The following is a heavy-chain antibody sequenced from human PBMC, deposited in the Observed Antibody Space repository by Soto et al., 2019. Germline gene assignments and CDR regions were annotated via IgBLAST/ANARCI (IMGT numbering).Heavy chain of an antibody. CDR3: PRGVGSSPPRY. Sequence: SVEVSWQSSRFTVHSYVIQCVRQAPGHGLEWMGWMNPNSGNTGYAQNFRGRVTMTQNTAIGTAYMELSSLRSDDTATYYCPRGVGSSPPRYWGRGTLVTVAS. D-gene: IGHD1-26*01. CDR2: MNPNSGNT. J-gene: IGHJ4*02. V-gene: IGHV1-8*02. CDR1: RFTVHSYV.